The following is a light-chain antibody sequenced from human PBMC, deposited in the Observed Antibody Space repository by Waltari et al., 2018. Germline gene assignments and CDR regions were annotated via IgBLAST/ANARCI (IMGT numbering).Light chain of an antibody. CDR1: SSNLKNNY. J-gene: IGLJ1*01. V-gene: IGLV1-47*01. CDR2: RTN. Sequence: QSVLTQPPSASGTPGQRVTISCSGSSSNLKNNYVYWYQRLPGTTPKLLIYRTNQRPSGVPDRFSGSKSGTSASLAISGLRSEDEADYYCAAWDDSLSGLYVFGTGTKVTVL. CDR3: AAWDDSLSGLYV.